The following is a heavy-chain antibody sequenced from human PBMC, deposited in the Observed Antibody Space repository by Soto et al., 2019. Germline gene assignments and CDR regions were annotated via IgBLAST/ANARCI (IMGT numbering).Heavy chain of an antibody. V-gene: IGHV1-69*13. Sequence: ASVKVSCRASGGTFSSYAISWVRQAPGRGIEWMGGIIPIFGTANYAQKLQGRVTINADESTSTAYMELSSLRSEDTAVYYCARDRRWGASYFDSWGQGTLVTFSS. J-gene: IGHJ4*02. CDR3: ARDRRWGASYFDS. CDR2: IIPIFGTA. CDR1: GGTFSSYA. D-gene: IGHD1-26*01.